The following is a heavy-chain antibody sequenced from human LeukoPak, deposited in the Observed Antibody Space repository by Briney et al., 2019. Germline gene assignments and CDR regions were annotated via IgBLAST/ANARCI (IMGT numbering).Heavy chain of an antibody. Sequence: GGSLRLSCAASGFTFSSYWMNWVRQAPGKGLEWVSSISSSSSYIYYADSVKGRFTISRDNAKNSLYLQMNSLRAEDTAVYYCARDRAYSGYARGGRIDYWGQGTLVTVSS. CDR2: ISSSSSYI. D-gene: IGHD5-12*01. J-gene: IGHJ4*02. CDR3: ARDRAYSGYARGGRIDY. CDR1: GFTFSSYW. V-gene: IGHV3-21*01.